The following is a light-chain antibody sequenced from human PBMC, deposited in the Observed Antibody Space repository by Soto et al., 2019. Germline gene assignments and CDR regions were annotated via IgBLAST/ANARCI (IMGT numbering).Light chain of an antibody. J-gene: IGKJ4*01. CDR1: QDITNY. CDR3: QQYDNLPPLT. V-gene: IGKV1-33*01. Sequence: DLQMTQSPSSLSASVGDRVTITCQASQDITNYLNWYQQKPGKAPKLLIYDASNLGTGVPSRFSGSGSGTDFTFTISSLQPEDIATYYCQQYDNLPPLTFGGGTKVEIK. CDR2: DAS.